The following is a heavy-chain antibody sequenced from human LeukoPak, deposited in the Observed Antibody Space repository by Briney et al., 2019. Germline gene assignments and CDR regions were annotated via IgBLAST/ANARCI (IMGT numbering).Heavy chain of an antibody. J-gene: IGHJ4*02. CDR1: GYTFAGYY. D-gene: IGHD1-26*01. CDR3: ASRGMEGATTVDY. Sequence: APVKVSCKASGYTFAGYYMHWVRQAPGQGLEWMGWINPNSGGTNYAQKFQGRVTMTRDTSISTAYMELSRLRSDDTAVYYCASRGMEGATTVDYWGQGTLVTVSS. V-gene: IGHV1-2*02. CDR2: INPNSGGT.